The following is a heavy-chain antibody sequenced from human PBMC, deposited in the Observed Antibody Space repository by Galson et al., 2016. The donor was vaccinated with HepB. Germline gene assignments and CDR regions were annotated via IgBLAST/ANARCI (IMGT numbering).Heavy chain of an antibody. D-gene: IGHD3-10*01. CDR3: AHIGLRFGDLLFDY. CDR1: GFSLNIDGEG. J-gene: IGHJ4*02. CDR2: VYWNDDK. V-gene: IGHV2-5*01. Sequence: PALVKPTQTLTLTCTFSGFSLNIDGEGVGWIRQPPGKALEWLALVYWNDDKRYSPSLKTRLTITKDASKKQVFLKMTNMDPADTATYYCAHIGLRFGDLLFDYWGQGARVTVSS.